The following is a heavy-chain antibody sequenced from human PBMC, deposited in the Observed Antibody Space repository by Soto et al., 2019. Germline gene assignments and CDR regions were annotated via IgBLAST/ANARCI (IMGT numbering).Heavy chain of an antibody. V-gene: IGHV3-23*01. Sequence: GSLRLSCAASGFTFSSYAMSWDRQAPGKGLEWVAAISGSGGSTYYADSVKGRFTISRDNSKNTLYLQMNSLRAEDTAVYYCAKLRSTPPFFDYWGQGTLVTVSS. D-gene: IGHD5-12*01. CDR2: ISGSGGST. CDR1: GFTFSSYA. J-gene: IGHJ4*02. CDR3: AKLRSTPPFFDY.